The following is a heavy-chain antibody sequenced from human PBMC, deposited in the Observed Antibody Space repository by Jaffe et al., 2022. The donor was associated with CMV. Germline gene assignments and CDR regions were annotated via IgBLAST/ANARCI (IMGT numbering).Heavy chain of an antibody. CDR3: ARGIKRDGPGRYDI. CDR2: IYYSGST. Sequence: QVQLQESGPGLVKPSETLSLTCTVSGGSISSYYWSWIRQPPGKGLEWIGYIYYSGSTNYNPSLKSRVTISVDTSKNQFSLKLSSVTAADTAVYYCARGIKRDGPGRYDIWGQGTMVTVSS. J-gene: IGHJ3*02. V-gene: IGHV4-59*01. D-gene: IGHD1-20*01. CDR1: GGSISSYY.